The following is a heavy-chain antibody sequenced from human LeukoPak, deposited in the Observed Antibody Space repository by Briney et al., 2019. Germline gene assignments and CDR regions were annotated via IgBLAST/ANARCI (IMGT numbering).Heavy chain of an antibody. D-gene: IGHD6-19*01. Sequence: GSLRLSCAASGFTFSSYEMNWVRQAPGKGLEWVSYISSSGSTIYYADSVKGRFTISRDNAKNSLYLQMNSLRAEDTAVYYCARDAPQEQWLVRPPYYYYGMDVWGQGTTVTVSS. J-gene: IGHJ6*02. CDR3: ARDAPQEQWLVRPPYYYYGMDV. CDR2: ISSSGSTI. CDR1: GFTFSSYE. V-gene: IGHV3-48*03.